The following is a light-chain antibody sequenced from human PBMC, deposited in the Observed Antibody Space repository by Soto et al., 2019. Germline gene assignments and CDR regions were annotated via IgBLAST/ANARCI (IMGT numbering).Light chain of an antibody. Sequence: QSVLTQPPSVSGAPGQRVTISCSGSTSNIGAGYDVHWYQQVPGTAPKLLIYGNTNRPSGVPARFSDSKSGTSASLAITGLQAEDEADYYRQSFDSSLNGWVFGGGTKLTVL. J-gene: IGLJ3*02. CDR1: TSNIGAGYD. CDR3: QSFDSSLNGWV. V-gene: IGLV1-40*01. CDR2: GNT.